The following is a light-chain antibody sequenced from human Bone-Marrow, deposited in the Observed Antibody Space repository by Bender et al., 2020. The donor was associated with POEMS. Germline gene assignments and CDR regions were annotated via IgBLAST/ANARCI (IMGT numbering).Light chain of an antibody. CDR1: SSDVGAFNY. CDR3: SSCTSSNTLI. V-gene: IGLV2-8*01. Sequence: QSALTQPPSASGSPGQSVTISCAGTSSDVGAFNYVSWYQQHPGKAPKLMIYEVSERPSGVPDRFSGSKSGNTASLTISDLQTEDEADYYCSSCTSSNTLIFGAGSKLTVL. CDR2: EVS. J-gene: IGLJ2*01.